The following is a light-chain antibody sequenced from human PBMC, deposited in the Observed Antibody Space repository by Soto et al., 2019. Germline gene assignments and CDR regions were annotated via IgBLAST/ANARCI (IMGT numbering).Light chain of an antibody. J-gene: IGKJ1*01. CDR3: QQGGNRPPRT. CDR1: ESVGSY. V-gene: IGKV3-11*01. CDR2: DTS. Sequence: EVVLTQSPATLSVSPGESATLSCRASESVGSYLAWYQQRPDQPPRLVIYDTSTRATGISDRFSGSGSGTDFTLTISSLEPDDSAVYFCQQGGNRPPRTFGQGTKVEIK.